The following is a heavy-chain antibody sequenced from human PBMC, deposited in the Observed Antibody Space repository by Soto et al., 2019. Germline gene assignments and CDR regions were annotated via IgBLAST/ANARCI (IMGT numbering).Heavy chain of an antibody. CDR3: ATKTSEGYSSSWYSLYYFDY. V-gene: IGHV1-24*01. CDR1: GHTLTELS. D-gene: IGHD6-13*01. Sequence: ASVKVSCKVSGHTLTELSMHWVRQAPGKGLEWMGGFDPEDGETIYAQKLQGRVTMTEDTSTDTAYMELSSLRSEDTAVYYCATKTSEGYSSSWYSLYYFDYWGPG. J-gene: IGHJ4*02. CDR2: FDPEDGET.